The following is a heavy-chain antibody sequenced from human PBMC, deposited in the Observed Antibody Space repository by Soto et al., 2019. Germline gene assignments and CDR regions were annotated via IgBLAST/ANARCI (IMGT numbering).Heavy chain of an antibody. CDR3: AKGRVVGVTTCPDF. CDR2: INGNGRSK. V-gene: IGHV3-23*01. J-gene: IGHJ4*02. D-gene: IGHD1-26*01. Sequence: EVQLLESGGGLVQPGGSLRLACAASGFTFSNFAMSWYRQAPGKGLEWVSVINGNGRSKSHADSVQGRFTISRDNSKNALYVQMNSLRAGDPALYYCAKGRVVGVTTCPDFWGQGTLVTVAS. CDR1: GFTFSNFA.